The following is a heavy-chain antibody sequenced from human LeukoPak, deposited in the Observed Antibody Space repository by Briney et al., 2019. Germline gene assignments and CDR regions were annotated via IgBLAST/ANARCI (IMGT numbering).Heavy chain of an antibody. J-gene: IGHJ6*03. Sequence: PGGSLRLFCAASGFTFSDYYMSWIRQAPGKGLEWVSYISSSGSTIYYADSVKGRFTISRDNAKNSLYLQMNSLRAEDTAVYYCARDQYCSSTSCYKTHYYYYYMDVWGKGTTVTVSS. D-gene: IGHD2-2*01. CDR1: GFTFSDYY. V-gene: IGHV3-11*04. CDR3: ARDQYCSSTSCYKTHYYYYYMDV. CDR2: ISSSGSTI.